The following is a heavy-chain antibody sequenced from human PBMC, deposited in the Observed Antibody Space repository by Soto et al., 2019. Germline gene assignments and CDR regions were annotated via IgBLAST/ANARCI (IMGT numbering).Heavy chain of an antibody. CDR3: ARVRESSITGYDYVWGSYRYREYYFDY. J-gene: IGHJ4*02. CDR1: GGTFSSYA. D-gene: IGHD3-16*02. CDR2: IIPIFGTA. V-gene: IGHV1-69*13. Sequence: GASVKVSCKASGGTFSSYAISWVRQAPGQGLEWMGGIIPIFGTANYAQKFQGRVTITADESTSTAYMELSSLRSEDTAVYYCARVRESSITGYDYVWGSYRYREYYFDYWGQGTLVTVSS.